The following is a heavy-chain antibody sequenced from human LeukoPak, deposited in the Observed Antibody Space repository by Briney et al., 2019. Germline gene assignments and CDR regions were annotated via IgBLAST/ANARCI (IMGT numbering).Heavy chain of an antibody. J-gene: IGHJ5*02. D-gene: IGHD3-3*01. Sequence: SETLSLTCAVYGGSFSGYYWSWIRQPPGKGLEWIGEINHSGSTNYSPSLKSRVTISVDTSKNQFSLKLSSVTAADTAVYYCASRITIFSWFDPWGQGTLVAVSS. V-gene: IGHV4-34*01. CDR2: INHSGST. CDR3: ASRITIFSWFDP. CDR1: GGSFSGYY.